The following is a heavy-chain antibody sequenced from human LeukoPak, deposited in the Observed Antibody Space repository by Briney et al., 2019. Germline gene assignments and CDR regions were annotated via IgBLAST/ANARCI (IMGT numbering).Heavy chain of an antibody. CDR3: ASTYSSGWRYFDY. V-gene: IGHV4-4*02. CDR1: GDSISSTKW. J-gene: IGHJ4*02. Sequence: PSGTLSLTCAVSGDSISSTKWWSWVRQTPGKGLEWIGEIYHSGSTNYNPSLKSRVTISVDKSKKQFSLKVSSVTVADTAVYYCASTYSSGWRYFDYWGQGTLVTVSS. CDR2: IYHSGST. D-gene: IGHD6-19*01.